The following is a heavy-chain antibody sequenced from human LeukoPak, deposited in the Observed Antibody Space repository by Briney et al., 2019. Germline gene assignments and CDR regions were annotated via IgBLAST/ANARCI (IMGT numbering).Heavy chain of an antibody. J-gene: IGHJ2*01. D-gene: IGHD1-7*01. CDR2: ISGSSTFT. V-gene: IGHV3-11*05. CDR3: ARGRELLGWYLDL. Sequence: GGSLRLSCAASGFTFSDSYMSWIRQAPGKGLEWVSYISGSSTFTNFADSVRGRFTISRDNAKNSLYLQMNGLRAEDTAVYYCARGRELLGWYLDLWGRGTLVTVSS. CDR1: GFTFSDSY.